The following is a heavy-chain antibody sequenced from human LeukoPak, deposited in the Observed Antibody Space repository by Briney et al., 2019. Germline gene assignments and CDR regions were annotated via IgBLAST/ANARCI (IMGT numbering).Heavy chain of an antibody. V-gene: IGHV3-21*01. CDR1: GFTLTSYS. J-gene: IGHJ3*02. D-gene: IGHD1-26*01. CDR2: MSSSSSYI. CDR3: ARDAYSGSYGGAFDI. Sequence: GGSLRLSCAASGFTLTSYSMSWVRQAPGKGLEWVSFMSSSSSYIDYADSVKGRFTISRDNAKSSPYLQMNSLRGEDTAVYYCARDAYSGSYGGAFDIWGQGTLVTVSS.